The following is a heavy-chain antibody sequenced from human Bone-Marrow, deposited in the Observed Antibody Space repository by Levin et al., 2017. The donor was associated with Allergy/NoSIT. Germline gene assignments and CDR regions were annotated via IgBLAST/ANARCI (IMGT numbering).Heavy chain of an antibody. J-gene: IGHJ4*02. CDR3: ARFNWNDVY. CDR2: IRTKTFAETT. D-gene: IGHD1-20*01. CDR1: GFTFSDYA. Sequence: PGASVKVSCTTSGFTFSDYAMTWLRQAPGKRLEWVGFIRTKTFAETTEYAASVKGRFIISRDDSRNIAYLQMNILKTEDTALYYCARFNWNDVYWGQGTLVTVSS. V-gene: IGHV3-49*03.